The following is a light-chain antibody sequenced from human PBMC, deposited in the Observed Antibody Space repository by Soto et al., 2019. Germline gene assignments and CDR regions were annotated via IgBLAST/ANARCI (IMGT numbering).Light chain of an antibody. CDR1: QSISSW. Sequence: DIQMTQSPSTLSASVGDRVTITCRASQSISSWLAWYQQKPGKAPKLLIYDASSLESGVPSRFSGSGSGTEFTLTISSLQPDDYANYYRQQYNSYPRTFGQGTKVDIK. CDR2: DAS. V-gene: IGKV1-5*01. CDR3: QQYNSYPRT. J-gene: IGKJ1*01.